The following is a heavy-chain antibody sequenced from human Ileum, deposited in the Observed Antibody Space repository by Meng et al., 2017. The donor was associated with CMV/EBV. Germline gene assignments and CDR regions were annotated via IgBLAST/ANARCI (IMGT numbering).Heavy chain of an antibody. CDR3: ARRVGSGRYYFDY. Sequence: CAVYGGSFTGYLCSWLRQSPGKGLEWIGEINYSETINYNPSLKSRVTMSVDASRNQFSLKLSSVTAADTALYYCARRVGSGRYYFDYWSQGTLVTVSS. CDR2: INYSETI. CDR1: GGSFTGYL. V-gene: IGHV4-34*01. D-gene: IGHD3-10*01. J-gene: IGHJ4*02.